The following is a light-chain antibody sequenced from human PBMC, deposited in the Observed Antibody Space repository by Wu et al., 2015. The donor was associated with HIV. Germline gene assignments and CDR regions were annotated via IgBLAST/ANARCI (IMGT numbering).Light chain of an antibody. CDR3: QQYNDWPLFT. CDR2: GPS. CDR1: LSIAGN. V-gene: IGKV3-15*01. J-gene: IGKJ3*01. Sequence: DIVLTQSPATLSVSPGDRATLSCRASLSIAGNLAWYQQKPGQAPRLLVYGPSTRATNIPSKFSGSGSGTEFTLTIDYIHSEDFAVYYCQQYNDWPLFTFGPGTKVDRK.